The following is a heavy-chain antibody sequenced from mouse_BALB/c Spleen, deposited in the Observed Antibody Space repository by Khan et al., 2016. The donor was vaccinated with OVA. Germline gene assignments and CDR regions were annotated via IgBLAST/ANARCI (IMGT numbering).Heavy chain of an antibody. Sequence: EVQLQESGPGLVKPSQTVSLTCTVTGISITTGNYRWSWIRQFPGNKLEWIGNIYYSGTITYNPSLTSRTTITRDTSKSQFFLEMNSLTAENTAKSSWERDSGSLYWYFDVWGAGTTVTVSA. V-gene: IGHV3-5*02. J-gene: IGHJ1*01. D-gene: IGHD6-2*01. CDR1: GISITTGNYR. CDR2: IYYSGTI. CDR3: ERDSGSLYWYFDV.